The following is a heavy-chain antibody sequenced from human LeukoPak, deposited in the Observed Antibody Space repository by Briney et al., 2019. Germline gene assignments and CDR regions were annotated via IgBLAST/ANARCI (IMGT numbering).Heavy chain of an antibody. Sequence: PGGSLRLSCAASGFTFSSYGMHWVRQAPGKGLEWVAVIWYDGSNKYYADSVKGQFTISRDNSKNTLYLQMNSLRAEDTAVYYCAKDPSPMRGVGATNWGQGTLVTVSS. CDR2: IWYDGSNK. D-gene: IGHD1-26*01. J-gene: IGHJ4*02. V-gene: IGHV3-33*06. CDR1: GFTFSSYG. CDR3: AKDPSPMRGVGATN.